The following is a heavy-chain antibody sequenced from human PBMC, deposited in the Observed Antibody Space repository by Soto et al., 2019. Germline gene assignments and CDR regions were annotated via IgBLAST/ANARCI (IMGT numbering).Heavy chain of an antibody. CDR1: GGSISSYY. Sequence: QVQLQESGPGLVKPSETLSLTCTVSGGSISSYYWSWIRQPPGKGLEWIGYIYYSGSTAYDPSLKSRVTIPVDTSKNQFSLKLSSVTAADTAVHYGARRGGTYFDFWGQGTLVTVSS. D-gene: IGHD3-16*01. CDR2: IYYSGST. J-gene: IGHJ4*02. V-gene: IGHV4-59*01. CDR3: ARRGGTYFDF.